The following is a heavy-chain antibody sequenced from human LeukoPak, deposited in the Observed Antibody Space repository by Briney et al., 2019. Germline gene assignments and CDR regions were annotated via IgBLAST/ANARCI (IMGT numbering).Heavy chain of an antibody. CDR1: GYTFTGYY. Sequence: GASVKVSCKASGYTFTGYYMHWVRQAPGQGLEWMGWINPNSGGTNYAQKFQGRVTMTRDTSISTAYMELSRLRSDDTAVYYCARDTQLWFGELYGMDVWGQGTTVTVSS. CDR3: ARDTQLWFGELYGMDV. V-gene: IGHV1-2*02. CDR2: INPNSGGT. D-gene: IGHD3-10*01. J-gene: IGHJ6*02.